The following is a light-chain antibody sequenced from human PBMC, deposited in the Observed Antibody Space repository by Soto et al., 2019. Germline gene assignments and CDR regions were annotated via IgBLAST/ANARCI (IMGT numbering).Light chain of an antibody. Sequence: EIVMTQSPATLSVSPGERATLSCRASENVRTFVDWYQQKPGQAPRLLIYGASNRATGIPARFSGSGSGTDFTLTISNLEPEDFAVYYCQQHSHWPPWMFGQGTKVDI. CDR1: ENVRTF. J-gene: IGKJ1*01. V-gene: IGKV3-11*01. CDR2: GAS. CDR3: QQHSHWPPWM.